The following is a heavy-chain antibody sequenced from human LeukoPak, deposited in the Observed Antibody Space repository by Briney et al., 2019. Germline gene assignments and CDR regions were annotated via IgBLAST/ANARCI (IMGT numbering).Heavy chain of an antibody. J-gene: IGHJ5*02. CDR2: IYTSGST. Sequence: SETLSLTCTVSGGSISSYYWSWIRQPAGKGLEWIGRIYTSGSTNYNPSLKSRVTMSVDTSKNQFSLKLSSVTAADTAVYYCARVSIAAGYNWFDPWGQGTLVTVSS. V-gene: IGHV4-4*07. CDR3: ARVSIAAGYNWFDP. CDR1: GGSISSYY. D-gene: IGHD6-25*01.